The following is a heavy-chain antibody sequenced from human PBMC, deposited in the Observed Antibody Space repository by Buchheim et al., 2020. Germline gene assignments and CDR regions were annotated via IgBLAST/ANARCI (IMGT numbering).Heavy chain of an antibody. V-gene: IGHV4-59*08. CDR3: ARRYYDYVWGSYRFDY. D-gene: IGHD3-16*02. CDR1: GGSISSYY. Sequence: QVRLQESGPGLVKPSETLSLTCTVSGGSISSYYWSWIRQPPGKGLEWIGYIYYSGSTNYNPSLNSRVTISVDTSKTQFSLKLSSVTAADTAVYYCARRYYDYVWGSYRFDYWGQGTL. J-gene: IGHJ4*02. CDR2: IYYSGST.